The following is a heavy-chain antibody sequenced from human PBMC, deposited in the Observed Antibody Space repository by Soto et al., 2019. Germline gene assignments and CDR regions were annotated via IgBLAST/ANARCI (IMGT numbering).Heavy chain of an antibody. V-gene: IGHV3-74*01. CDR2: INFDGTRT. CDR1: GFTFSSFW. CDR3: ARGAGWRYYNDY. J-gene: IGHJ4*02. Sequence: EVQLVESGGGLVQPGGSLRLSCAASGFTFSSFWMRWVRQGPGKGLVWLSRINFDGTRTTYADSVKGRFTISRDNAKDTVYLQMNSLRAEDTAVYYCARGAGWRYYNDYWGQGTLVTVSS. D-gene: IGHD3-3*01.